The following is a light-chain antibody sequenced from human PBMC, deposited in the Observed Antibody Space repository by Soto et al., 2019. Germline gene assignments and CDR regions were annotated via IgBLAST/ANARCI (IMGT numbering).Light chain of an antibody. CDR1: NIGSKS. V-gene: IGLV3-21*04. CDR3: QVWDRSSDHPV. Sequence: SSELTQPPSVSVAPGKTARITCGGNNIGSKSVHWYQQKPGQAPVLVIYYDSDRPSGIPERFSGSNSGNTATLTISRVEAGDEADYYCQVWDRSSDHPVFGGGTKLTVL. CDR2: YDS. J-gene: IGLJ3*02.